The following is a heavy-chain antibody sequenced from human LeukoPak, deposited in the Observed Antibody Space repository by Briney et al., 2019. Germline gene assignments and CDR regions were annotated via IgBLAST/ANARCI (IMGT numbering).Heavy chain of an antibody. CDR2: IWYDGSNK. V-gene: IGHV3-33*06. Sequence: GGSLRLSCAASGFTFSSYDMHWVRQAPGKGLEWVAVIWYDGSNKYYADSVKVRFTISRDNSKNTLYLQMNSLRAEDTAVYYCAKDYSAYCGGDCYSDAFDIWGQGTMVTVSS. CDR3: AKDYSAYCGGDCYSDAFDI. J-gene: IGHJ3*02. D-gene: IGHD2-21*02. CDR1: GFTFSSYD.